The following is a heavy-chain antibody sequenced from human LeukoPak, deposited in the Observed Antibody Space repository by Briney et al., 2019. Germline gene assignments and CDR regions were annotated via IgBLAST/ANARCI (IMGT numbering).Heavy chain of an antibody. V-gene: IGHV5-51*01. CDR3: ARQKVPAASDY. D-gene: IGHD2-2*01. J-gene: IGHJ4*02. Sequence: GESLQISCKGSGYSFTSYWIGWVRQMPGKGLEWMGIIYPGDSDTRYSPSFQGQVTISADNSISTAYLQWSSLKASDTAMYYCARQKVPAASDYWGQGTLVTVSS. CDR1: GYSFTSYW. CDR2: IYPGDSDT.